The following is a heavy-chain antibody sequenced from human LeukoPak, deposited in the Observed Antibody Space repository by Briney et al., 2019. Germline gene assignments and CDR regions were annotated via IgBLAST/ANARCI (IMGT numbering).Heavy chain of an antibody. CDR2: IKSKTDGGTT. D-gene: IGHD3-22*01. CDR1: GFTCSNAW. V-gene: IGHV3-15*01. J-gene: IGHJ3*02. Sequence: GGSLRLSCAASGFTCSNAWMSWVRQAPGKGLEWVGRIKSKTDGGTTDYAAPVKGRFTISRDDSKNTLYLQMNSLKTEDTAVYYCTTDDFRGYYYDSSGDDAFDIWGQGTMVTVSS. CDR3: TTDDFRGYYYDSSGDDAFDI.